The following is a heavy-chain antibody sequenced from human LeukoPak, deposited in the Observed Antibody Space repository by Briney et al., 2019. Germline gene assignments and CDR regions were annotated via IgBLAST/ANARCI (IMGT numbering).Heavy chain of an antibody. CDR1: GGSFSGYY. D-gene: IGHD6-13*01. CDR3: ASGLPRQQLIDY. Sequence: SETLSLTCAVYGGSFSGYYWSWIRQPPGKGLEWIGSIYYSGSTYYNPSLKSRVTISVDTSKNQFSLKLSSVTAADTAVYYCASGLPRQQLIDYWGQGTLVTVSS. V-gene: IGHV4-34*01. J-gene: IGHJ4*02. CDR2: IYYSGST.